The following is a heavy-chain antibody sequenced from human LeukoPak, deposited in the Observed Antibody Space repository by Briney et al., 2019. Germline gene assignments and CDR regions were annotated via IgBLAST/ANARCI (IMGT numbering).Heavy chain of an antibody. V-gene: IGHV4-39*01. CDR1: GGSINTPNYY. J-gene: IGHJ4*02. CDR3: ARLRGLVTNLDY. Sequence: SETLSLTCTVSGGSINTPNYYWGWIRQTPGKGLEWIGNIFYSGGTYYSPSLTSRVTISLDTSRNQFSLKLSSVTAADTAVYYCARLRGLVTNLDYWGQGTLVTVSS. CDR2: IFYSGGT. D-gene: IGHD3-9*01.